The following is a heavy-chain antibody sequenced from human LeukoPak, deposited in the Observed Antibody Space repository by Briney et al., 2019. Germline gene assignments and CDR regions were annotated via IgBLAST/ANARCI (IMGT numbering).Heavy chain of an antibody. D-gene: IGHD5-24*01. CDR3: ARVVRDGYNRIDY. CDR1: GFTFSNYA. J-gene: IGHJ4*02. V-gene: IGHV3-23*01. Sequence: GGSLRLSCAASGFTFSNYAMSWVRQAPGEGLEWVSGISVSGGSTYYADSVKGRFTISRDDSKNTLYLEMSSLRAEDTAVYYCARVVRDGYNRIDYWGQGTLVTVSS. CDR2: ISVSGGST.